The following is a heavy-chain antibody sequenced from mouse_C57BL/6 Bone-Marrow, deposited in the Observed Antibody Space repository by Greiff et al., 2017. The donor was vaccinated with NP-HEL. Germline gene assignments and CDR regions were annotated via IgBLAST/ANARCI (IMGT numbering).Heavy chain of an antibody. J-gene: IGHJ4*01. V-gene: IGHV5-4*01. Sequence: DVHLVESGGGLVKPGGSLKLSCAASGFTFSSYAMSWVRQTPEKRLEWVATISDGGSYTYYPDNVKGRFTISRDNAKNNLYLQMSHLKSEDTAMYYCARVQLRLQHYYAMDYWGQGTSVTVSS. CDR2: ISDGGSYT. D-gene: IGHD3-2*02. CDR3: ARVQLRLQHYYAMDY. CDR1: GFTFSSYA.